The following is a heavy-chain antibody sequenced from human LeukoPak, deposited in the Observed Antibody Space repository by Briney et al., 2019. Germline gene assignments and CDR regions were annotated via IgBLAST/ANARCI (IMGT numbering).Heavy chain of an antibody. D-gene: IGHD3-3*01. CDR3: AKHLLRFLEWLLSDTLRDAFDI. Sequence: GGSLRLSCVASGFTFSNYAMHGVRQAPGKGLEWVAVISYDGSNKYYADSVKGRFTISRDNSKNTLYLQMNSLRAEDTAVYYCAKHLLRFLEWLLSDTLRDAFDIWGQGTMVTVSS. CDR1: GFTFSNYA. V-gene: IGHV3-30-3*02. J-gene: IGHJ3*02. CDR2: ISYDGSNK.